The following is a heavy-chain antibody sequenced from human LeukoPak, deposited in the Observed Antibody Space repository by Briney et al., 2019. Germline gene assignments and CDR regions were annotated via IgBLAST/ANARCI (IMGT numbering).Heavy chain of an antibody. CDR1: GFTFSSYA. D-gene: IGHD2-15*01. CDR3: AKSGILGTYYFDY. V-gene: IGHV3-23*01. CDR2: ISGSGGST. J-gene: IGHJ4*02. Sequence: GGSLRLSCAASGFTFSSYAMSWVRQAPGKGLEWLSAISGSGGSTYYADSVKGRFTISRDNSKNTLYLQMNSLRDEDTAVYYCAKSGILGTYYFDYWGQGTLVSVSS.